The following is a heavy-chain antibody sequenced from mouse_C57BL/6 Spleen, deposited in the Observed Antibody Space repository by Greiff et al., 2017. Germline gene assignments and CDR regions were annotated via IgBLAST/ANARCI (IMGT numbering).Heavy chain of an antibody. CDR1: GYSITSGYY. CDR3: ARGPSHSSGYDY. D-gene: IGHD3-2*02. Sequence: EVQVVESGPGLVKPSQSLSLTCSVTGYSITSGYYWNWIRQFPGNKLEWMGYISYDGSNNYNPSLKNRISITRDTSKNQFFLKLNSVTTEDTATYYCARGPSHSSGYDYWGQGTTLTVSS. CDR2: ISYDGSN. V-gene: IGHV3-6*01. J-gene: IGHJ2*01.